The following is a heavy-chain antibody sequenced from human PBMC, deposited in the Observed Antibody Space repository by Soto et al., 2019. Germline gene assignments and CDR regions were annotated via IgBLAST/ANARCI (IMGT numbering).Heavy chain of an antibody. Sequence: GASVKVSCKASGGTFSSYAISWVRQAPGQGLEWMGGIIPILGTANYAQKFQGRVTITADESTSTAYMELSSLRSEDTAVYYCARNPRYSSGWYGSPRDFVGYYYYYGMDVWGQGTTVTVSS. J-gene: IGHJ6*02. V-gene: IGHV1-69*13. CDR3: ARNPRYSSGWYGSPRDFVGYYYYYGMDV. CDR1: GGTFSSYA. D-gene: IGHD6-19*01. CDR2: IIPILGTA.